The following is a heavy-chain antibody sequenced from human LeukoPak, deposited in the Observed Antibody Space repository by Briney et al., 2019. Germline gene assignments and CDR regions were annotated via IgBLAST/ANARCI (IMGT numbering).Heavy chain of an antibody. Sequence: ASVKVSCKASGYTFTSYAMNWVRQAPGQGLEWMGWISAYNGNTNYAQKLQGRVTMTTDTSTSTAYMELRSLRSDDTAVYYCAREWSSDYDFWSGYSGYWGQGTLVTVSS. J-gene: IGHJ4*02. CDR3: AREWSSDYDFWSGYSGY. CDR2: ISAYNGNT. D-gene: IGHD3-3*01. V-gene: IGHV1-18*01. CDR1: GYTFTSYA.